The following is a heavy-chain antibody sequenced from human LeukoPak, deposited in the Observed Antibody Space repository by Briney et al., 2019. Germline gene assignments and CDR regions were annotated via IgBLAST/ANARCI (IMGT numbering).Heavy chain of an antibody. CDR3: ARDGLAAAHGYYYYYYMDV. CDR2: IYYSGST. J-gene: IGHJ6*03. D-gene: IGHD6-13*01. CDR1: GGSISSYY. Sequence: PSETLSLTCTVSGGSISSYYWSWIRQPPGKGLEWIGCIYYSGSTNYNPSLKSRVTISVDTSKNQFSLKLSSVTAADTAVYYCARDGLAAAHGYYYYYYMDVWGKGTTVTVSS. V-gene: IGHV4-59*01.